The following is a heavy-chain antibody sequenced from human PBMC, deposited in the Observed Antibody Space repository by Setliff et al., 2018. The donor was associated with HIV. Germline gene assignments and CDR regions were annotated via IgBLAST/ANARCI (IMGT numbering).Heavy chain of an antibody. CDR3: ASWRVPRDAFDI. CDR1: GFTFSGSW. D-gene: IGHD3-3*01. J-gene: IGHJ3*02. V-gene: IGHV3-74*01. Sequence: GESLILSCAASGFTFSGSWMHWVRQAPGEGLVWISRINSDGRSTIYADSVKGRFTISRDNAKNTLYLRLNSLRVEDTAVYFCASWRVPRDAFDIWGLGTMVTVSS. CDR2: INSDGRST.